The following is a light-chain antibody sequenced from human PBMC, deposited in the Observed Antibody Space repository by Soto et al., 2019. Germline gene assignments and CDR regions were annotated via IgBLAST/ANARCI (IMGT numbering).Light chain of an antibody. J-gene: IGLJ2*01. CDR2: EVS. Sequence: QSALTQPPCASGSPGQSVTITCSGTSSDVGEENYVSWYQQHPGKVPKLILYEVSKRPSGVPDRFSGSRSGNTASLTVSGLQAEDEADYYCSSFAGSPVVFGGGTKLTVL. CDR1: SSDVGEENY. V-gene: IGLV2-8*01. CDR3: SSFAGSPVV.